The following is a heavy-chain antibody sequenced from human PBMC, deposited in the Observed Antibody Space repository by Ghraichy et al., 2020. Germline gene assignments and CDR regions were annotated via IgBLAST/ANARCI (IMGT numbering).Heavy chain of an antibody. V-gene: IGHV4-39*01. CDR1: GGSISSSSYY. J-gene: IGHJ4*02. CDR3: AMQIPAMGMSY. D-gene: IGHD5-18*01. CDR2: IYYSGST. Sequence: SETLSLTCTVSGGSISSSSYYWGWIRQPPGKGLEWIGSIYYSGSTYYNPSLKSRVTISVDTSKNQFSLKLSSVTAADTAVYYCAMQIPAMGMSYWGQGTLVTVSS.